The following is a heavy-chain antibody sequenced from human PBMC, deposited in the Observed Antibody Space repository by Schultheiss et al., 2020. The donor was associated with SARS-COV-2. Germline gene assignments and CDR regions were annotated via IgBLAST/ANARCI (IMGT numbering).Heavy chain of an antibody. J-gene: IGHJ3*02. CDR1: GGSFSGYY. V-gene: IGHV4-59*12. Sequence: SETLSLTCAVYGGSFSGYYWSWIRQPPGKGLEWIGYIYYSGSTNYNPSLKSRVTISVDTSKNQFSLKLSSVTAADTAVYYCARSEYGVSSAFDMWGQGTMVTVSS. CDR3: ARSEYGVSSAFDM. D-gene: IGHD6-6*01. CDR2: IYYSGST.